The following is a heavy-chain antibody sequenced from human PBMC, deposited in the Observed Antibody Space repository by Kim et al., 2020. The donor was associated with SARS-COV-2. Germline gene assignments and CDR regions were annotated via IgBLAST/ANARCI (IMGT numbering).Heavy chain of an antibody. J-gene: IGHJ5*02. V-gene: IGHV4-31*02. D-gene: IGHD3-10*01. CDR3: ARDLAYGSGSYYSA. Sequence: NPPLKSRVTISVDTSTNHVSLKLSSVTAADTAVYYCARDLAYGSGSYYSAWGQGTLVTVSS.